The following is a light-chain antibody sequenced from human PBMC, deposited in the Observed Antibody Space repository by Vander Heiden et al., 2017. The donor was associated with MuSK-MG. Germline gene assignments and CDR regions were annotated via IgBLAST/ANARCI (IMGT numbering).Light chain of an antibody. Sequence: DIQMTQSPSSLSASVGDRVTIICRATQNIGNYLNWYQQKVGKAPQLLIYAATRLQSEVPSRFSGSGSGTEFTLNISRLQREDFATYYCQQCDNTPLTFGGGTKVEIK. J-gene: IGKJ4*01. V-gene: IGKV1-39*01. CDR3: QQCDNTPLT. CDR2: AAT. CDR1: QNIGNY.